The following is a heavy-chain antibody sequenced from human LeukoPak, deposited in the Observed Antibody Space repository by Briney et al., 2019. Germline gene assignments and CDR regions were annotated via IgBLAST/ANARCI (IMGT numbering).Heavy chain of an antibody. CDR3: ARVLGATDY. CDR2: IYYSGST. Sequence: PSGTLSLTCAVSGGSISSSNWWSWVRQPPGRGLEWIGSIYYSGSTYYNPSLKSRVTISVDTSKNQFSLKLSSVTAADTAVYYCARVLGATDYWGQGTLVSVSS. D-gene: IGHD1-26*01. CDR1: GGSISSSNW. V-gene: IGHV4-4*02. J-gene: IGHJ4*02.